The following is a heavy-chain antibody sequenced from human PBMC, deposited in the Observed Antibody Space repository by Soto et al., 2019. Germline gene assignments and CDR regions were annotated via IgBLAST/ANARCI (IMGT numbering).Heavy chain of an antibody. V-gene: IGHV4-30-4*08. Sequence: SETLSLTCTVSGGSIRDYFWTWIRQPPGRGLEWIGYIYYSGSTYYNPSLKSRVTISVDTSKNQFSLKLSSVTAADTAVYYCARTRRAVRYFDWLLSFDYWGQGTLVTVS. CDR3: ARTRRAVRYFDWLLSFDY. D-gene: IGHD3-9*01. CDR1: GGSIRDYF. J-gene: IGHJ4*02. CDR2: IYYSGST.